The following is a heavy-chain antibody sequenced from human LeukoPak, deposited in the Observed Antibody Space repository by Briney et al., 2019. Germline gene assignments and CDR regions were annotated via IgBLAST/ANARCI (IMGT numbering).Heavy chain of an antibody. V-gene: IGHV3-7*01. CDR1: GFTFSTFW. Sequence: GGSLRLSCAASGFTFSTFWMGWVRQAPGKGLDWVANINQDEGEIYYADSVGGRFTISRDNAKNSLFLQMNSLRVEDTALYYCARLAVVGATVGFDFWGQGTLFTVSS. CDR2: INQDEGEI. CDR3: ARLAVVGATVGFDF. D-gene: IGHD1-26*01. J-gene: IGHJ4*02.